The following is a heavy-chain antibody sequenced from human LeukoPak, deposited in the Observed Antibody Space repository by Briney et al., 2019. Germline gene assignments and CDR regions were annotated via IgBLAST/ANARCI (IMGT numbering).Heavy chain of an antibody. J-gene: IGHJ1*01. CDR1: GFTFSSYW. CDR2: ISGSGGST. V-gene: IGHV3-23*01. D-gene: IGHD3-22*01. Sequence: GGSLRLSCAASGFTFSSYWMSWVRQAPGKGLEWVSAISGSGGSTYYADSVKGRFTISRDNSKNTLYLQMNSLGAEDTAVYYWAKAPRFTIIVVVPEYFQHGGKGTLVTVS. CDR3: AKAPRFTIIVVVPEYFQH.